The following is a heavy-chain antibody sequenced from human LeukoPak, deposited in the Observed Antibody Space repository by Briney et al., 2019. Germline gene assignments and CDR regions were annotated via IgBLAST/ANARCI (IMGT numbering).Heavy chain of an antibody. V-gene: IGHV3-30-3*01. CDR2: ISYDGSNK. CDR1: GFTFSSYW. Sequence: PGGSLRLFCAASGFTFSSYWMSWVRQAPGKGLEWVAVISYDGSNKYYADSVKGRFTISRDNSKNTLYLQMNSLRAEDTAVYYCARSPDYWGQGTLVTVSS. J-gene: IGHJ4*02. CDR3: ARSPDY.